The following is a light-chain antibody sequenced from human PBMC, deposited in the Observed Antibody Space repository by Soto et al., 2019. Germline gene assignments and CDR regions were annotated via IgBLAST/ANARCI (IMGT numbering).Light chain of an antibody. CDR2: DVS. CDR3: SAYTSNSTVV. V-gene: IGLV2-14*01. J-gene: IGLJ2*01. Sequence: QSVLTQPASVSGSPGQSITISCSGTSSAIGGYNYVSWYQQHPGKAPKLMIYDVSNRPTGVSNRFSGSKSGNTASLTISGLQAEDEADYYCSAYTSNSTVVFGGGTKLTV. CDR1: SSAIGGYNY.